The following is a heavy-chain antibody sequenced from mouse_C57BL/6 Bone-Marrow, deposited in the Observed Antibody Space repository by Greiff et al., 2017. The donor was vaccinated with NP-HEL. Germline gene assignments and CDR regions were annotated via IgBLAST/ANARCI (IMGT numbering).Heavy chain of an antibody. CDR1: GYTFTSYG. Sequence: VKLKQSGAELARPGASVKLSCKASGYTFTSYGISWVKQRTGQGLEWIGEIYPRSGNTYYNEKFKGKATLTADKSSSTAYMELRSLTSEDSAVYFCACHGYYAMDYWGQGTAVTVSS. CDR2: IYPRSGNT. J-gene: IGHJ4*01. D-gene: IGHD6-1*01. V-gene: IGHV1-81*01. CDR3: ACHGYYAMDY.